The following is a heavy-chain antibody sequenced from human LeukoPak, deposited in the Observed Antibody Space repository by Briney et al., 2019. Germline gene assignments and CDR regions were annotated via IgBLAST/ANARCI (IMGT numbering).Heavy chain of an antibody. J-gene: IGHJ6*02. D-gene: IGHD5-18*01. CDR2: IWYDGSNK. CDR1: GFTFSSYG. V-gene: IGHV3-33*01. Sequence: GGSLRLSCAASGFTFSSYGMHWVRQAPGKGLEWVAVIWYDGSNKYYADSVKGRFTISRDNSKNTLYLQMNSLRAEDTAVYYCARARTAMVAYGMDVWGQGTTDTVSS. CDR3: ARARTAMVAYGMDV.